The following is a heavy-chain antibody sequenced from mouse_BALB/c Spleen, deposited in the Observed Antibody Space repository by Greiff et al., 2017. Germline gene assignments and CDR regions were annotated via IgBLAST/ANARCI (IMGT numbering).Heavy chain of an antibody. V-gene: IGHV1S81*02. Sequence: QVQLQQSGAELVKPGASVKLSCKASGYTFTSYYMYWVKQRPGQGLEWIGGINPSNGGTNFNEKFKSKATLTVDKSSSTAYMQLSSLTSEDSAVYYCTRDVYDGLWYAMDYWGQGTSVTVSS. D-gene: IGHD2-2*01. CDR3: TRDVYDGLWYAMDY. CDR2: INPSNGGT. CDR1: GYTFTSYY. J-gene: IGHJ4*01.